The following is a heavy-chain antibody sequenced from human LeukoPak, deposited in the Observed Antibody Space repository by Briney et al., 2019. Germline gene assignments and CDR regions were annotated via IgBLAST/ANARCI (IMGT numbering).Heavy chain of an antibody. CDR2: IYYSGST. D-gene: IGHD2-2*01. V-gene: IGHV4-39*01. CDR1: GGSISSSSYY. Sequence: SETLSLTCTVSGGSISSSSYYWGWIRQPPGKGLEWIGSIYYSGSTYYNPSLKSRVTISVDTSKNQFSLKLSSVTAADTAVYYCARLVPAASYYFDYWGQGTLVTVSS. J-gene: IGHJ4*02. CDR3: ARLVPAASYYFDY.